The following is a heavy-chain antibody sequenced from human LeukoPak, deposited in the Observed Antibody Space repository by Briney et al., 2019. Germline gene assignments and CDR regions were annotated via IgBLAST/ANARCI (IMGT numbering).Heavy chain of an antibody. J-gene: IGHJ4*02. CDR1: GGSFSGYY. CDR3: ARGGGYSSDLVTDY. CDR2: INHSGST. Sequence: SETLSLTCAVYGGSFSGYYWSWIRQPPGKGLEWIGEINHSGSTNYNPSLKSRVTISVDTSKNQFSLKLSSVTAADTAVYYCARGGGYSSDLVTDYWGQGTLVTVSS. D-gene: IGHD6-19*01. V-gene: IGHV4-34*01.